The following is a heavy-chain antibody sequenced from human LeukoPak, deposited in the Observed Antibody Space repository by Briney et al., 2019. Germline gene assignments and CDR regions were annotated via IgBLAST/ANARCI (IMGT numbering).Heavy chain of an antibody. CDR1: GGSISSSIYY. CDR3: AHSGSVDPTLFDY. J-gene: IGHJ4*02. D-gene: IGHD3-9*01. Sequence: TLSLTCTVSGGSISSSIYYWGWIRQPPGKALEWLALIYWDDDKRYSPSVKSRLAITKDTSKNQVVLTMTNMDPVGTATYYCAHSGSVDPTLFDYWGQGTLVTVSS. CDR2: IYWDDDK. V-gene: IGHV2-5*02.